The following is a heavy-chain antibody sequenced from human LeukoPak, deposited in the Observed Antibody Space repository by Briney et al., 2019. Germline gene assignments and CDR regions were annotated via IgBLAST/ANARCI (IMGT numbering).Heavy chain of an antibody. V-gene: IGHV4-4*07. D-gene: IGHD3-22*01. CDR1: GGSISSYY. Sequence: SETLSLTCTVSGGSISSYYWGWIRQPAGKGLEWIGRIYTSGSTNYNPSLKSRVTMSVDTSKNQFSLKLSSVTAADTAVYYCARGGYYDSSGLPPVGPFDYWGQGTLVTVSS. J-gene: IGHJ4*02. CDR3: ARGGYYDSSGLPPVGPFDY. CDR2: IYTSGST.